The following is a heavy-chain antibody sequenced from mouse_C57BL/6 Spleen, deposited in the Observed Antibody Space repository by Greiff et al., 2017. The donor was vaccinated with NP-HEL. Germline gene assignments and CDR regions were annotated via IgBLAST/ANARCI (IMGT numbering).Heavy chain of an antibody. J-gene: IGHJ3*01. V-gene: IGHV1-69*01. CDR2: IDPSDSYT. CDR1: GYTFTSYW. CDR3: ARGYGNTWFAY. Sequence: QVQLKQPGAELVMPGASVKLSCKASGYTFTSYWMHWVKQRPGQGLEWIGEIDPSDSYTNYNQKFKGKSTLTVDKSSSTAYMQLSSLTSEDSAVYYCARGYGNTWFAYWGQGTLVTVSA. D-gene: IGHD2-10*02.